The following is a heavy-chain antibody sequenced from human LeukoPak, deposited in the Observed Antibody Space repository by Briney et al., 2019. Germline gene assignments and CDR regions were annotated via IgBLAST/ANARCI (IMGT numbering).Heavy chain of an antibody. CDR3: ARLRTMVRGVMDY. J-gene: IGHJ4*02. D-gene: IGHD3-10*01. Sequence: MTSETLSLTCTVSGVSISSYYWSWIRQPPGKGLEWIGYIYYSGNTNYNPSLKSRVTISLDTSKNQFSLKLSSVTAADTAVYYCARLRTMVRGVMDYWGQGTLVTVSS. CDR2: IYYSGNT. V-gene: IGHV4-59*08. CDR1: GVSISSYY.